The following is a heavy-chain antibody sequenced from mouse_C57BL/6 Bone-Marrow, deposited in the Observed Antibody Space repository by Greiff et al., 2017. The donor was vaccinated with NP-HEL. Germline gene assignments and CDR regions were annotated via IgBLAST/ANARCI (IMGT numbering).Heavy chain of an antibody. D-gene: IGHD3-2*02. CDR3: ARGWTAQATLYAMDY. CDR2: IDPEDGET. J-gene: IGHJ4*01. Sequence: EVKLVESGAELVKPGASVKLSCTASGFNIKDYYMHWVKQRTEQGLEWIGRIDPEDGETKYAPKFQGKATITADTSSNTAYLQLSSLTSEDTAVYYCARGWTAQATLYAMDYWGQGTSVTVSS. V-gene: IGHV14-2*01. CDR1: GFNIKDYY.